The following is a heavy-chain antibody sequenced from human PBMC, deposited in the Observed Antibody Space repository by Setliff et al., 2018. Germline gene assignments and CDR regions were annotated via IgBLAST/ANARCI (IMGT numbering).Heavy chain of an antibody. CDR1: GYTFTSYA. CDR2: INTNTGNP. J-gene: IGHJ6*03. D-gene: IGHD6-13*01. Sequence: ASVKVSCKASGYTFTSYAMNWVRQAPGQGLEWMGWINTNTGNPTYAQGFTGRFVFSLDTSVSTAYLQISSLKAEDTAVYYCARVRPPRWYYYYYYMDVWGKGTTVTVSS. CDR3: ARVRPPRWYYYYYYMDV. V-gene: IGHV7-4-1*02.